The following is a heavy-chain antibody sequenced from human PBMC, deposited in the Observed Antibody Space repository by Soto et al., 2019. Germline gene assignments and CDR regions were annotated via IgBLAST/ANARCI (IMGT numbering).Heavy chain of an antibody. J-gene: IGHJ6*03. Sequence: SETLSLTCTVSGGSISSYYWSWIRQPPGKGLEWIGYIYYSGSTNYNPSLKSRVTISVDTSKNQFSLKLSSVTAADTAVYYCARDGAIWNYWDYYYYLDVWGKGTTVTVSS. D-gene: IGHD1-7*01. CDR3: ARDGAIWNYWDYYYYLDV. CDR2: IYYSGST. V-gene: IGHV4-59*12. CDR1: GGSISSYY.